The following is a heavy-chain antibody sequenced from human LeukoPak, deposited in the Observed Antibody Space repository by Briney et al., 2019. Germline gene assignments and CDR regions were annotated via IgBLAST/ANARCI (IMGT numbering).Heavy chain of an antibody. J-gene: IGHJ4*02. V-gene: IGHV4-39*01. Sequence: SETLSLTCTVSGVSISSSSYYWGWLRQPPGKGLEWIGSIYYSGSTYYNPSLKSRGTISVDTSKNQFSLKLSSVTAADTAVYYCARHYCSSTSCYVEWIQLWSNDYFDYWGQGTLVTVSS. CDR2: IYYSGST. CDR3: ARHYCSSTSCYVEWIQLWSNDYFDY. CDR1: GVSISSSSYY. D-gene: IGHD2-2*01.